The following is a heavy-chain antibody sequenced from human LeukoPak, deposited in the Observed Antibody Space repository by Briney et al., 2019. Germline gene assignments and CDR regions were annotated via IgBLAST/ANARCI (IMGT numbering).Heavy chain of an antibody. CDR2: VDSDGSGT. J-gene: IGHJ4*02. Sequence: PGGSLRLSCATSGFTFSGYWMNWVRQAPGKGLVWVSRVDSDGSGTTYADSVKGRFTISRDNAKNTVYLQMNSLRAEDTAVYYCATGLGQYFDYWGQGTLVTVSS. CDR1: GFTFSGYW. CDR3: ATGLGQYFDY. D-gene: IGHD3-10*01. V-gene: IGHV3-74*01.